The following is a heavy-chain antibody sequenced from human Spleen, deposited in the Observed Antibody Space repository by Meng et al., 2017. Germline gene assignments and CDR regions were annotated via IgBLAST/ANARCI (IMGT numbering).Heavy chain of an antibody. CDR2: IDSDGSFT. D-gene: IGHD5/OR15-5a*01. J-gene: IGHJ4*02. Sequence: GGSLRLSCVASGFTLSRYWMHWVRQAPGQGLEWLSRIDSDGSFTNYADSVKGRFIISRDNAKNTLYLQMNSLRAEDTAVYYCARLTYSVYEYAYWGQGTLVTVSS. V-gene: IGHV3-74*01. CDR1: GFTLSRYW. CDR3: ARLTYSVYEYAY.